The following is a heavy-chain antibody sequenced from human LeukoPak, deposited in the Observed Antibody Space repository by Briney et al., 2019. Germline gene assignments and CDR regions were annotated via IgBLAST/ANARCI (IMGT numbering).Heavy chain of an antibody. CDR1: GFTFSSYG. V-gene: IGHV3-30*18. D-gene: IGHD5-24*01. CDR3: AKEIGFGWLQIPLYFDY. CDR2: ISYDGSNK. Sequence: GGSLRLSCAASGFTFSSYGMHWVRQAPGKGLEWVAVISYDGSNKYYADSVKGRFTISRDNSKNTLYLQMNSLRAEDTAVYYCAKEIGFGWLQIPLYFDYWGQGTLVTVSS. J-gene: IGHJ4*02.